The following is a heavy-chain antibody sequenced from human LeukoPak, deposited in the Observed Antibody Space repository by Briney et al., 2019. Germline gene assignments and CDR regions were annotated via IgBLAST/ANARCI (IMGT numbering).Heavy chain of an antibody. CDR1: GFTFSSFV. V-gene: IGHV3-23*01. CDR3: AKSRSGSANWALQIFDN. D-gene: IGHD1-1*01. Sequence: GGSLRLSCAASGFTFSSFVMNWVRQAPGKGLEWVSGISFSGTTTKYADSVEGRFTISRDNSKNTLYLQMNSLRAEDTAVYYCAKSRSGSANWALQIFDNWGQGTLVTVSS. J-gene: IGHJ4*02. CDR2: ISFSGTTT.